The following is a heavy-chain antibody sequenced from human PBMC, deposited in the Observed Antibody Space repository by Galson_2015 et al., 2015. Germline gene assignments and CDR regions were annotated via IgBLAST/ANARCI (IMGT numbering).Heavy chain of an antibody. D-gene: IGHD4-17*01. J-gene: IGHJ6*02. V-gene: IGHV5-51*01. Sequence: QSGAEVKKPGGSLKISCKGSGYSFTSYWIGWVRQMPGKGLEWMGIIYPGDSDTRYSPSFQGQVTISADKSISTAYLQWSSLKASDTAMYYCARHPTEYYYYYGMDVWGQGTTVTVSS. CDR1: GYSFTSYW. CDR2: IYPGDSDT. CDR3: ARHPTEYYYYYGMDV.